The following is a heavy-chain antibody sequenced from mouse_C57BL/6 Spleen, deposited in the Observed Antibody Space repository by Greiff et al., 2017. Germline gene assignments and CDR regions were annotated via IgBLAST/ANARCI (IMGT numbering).Heavy chain of an antibody. CDR1: GFNINDDY. D-gene: IGHD2-5*01. CDR2: IDPENGDT. Sequence: EVQLQQSGAELVRPGASVKLSCTASGFNINDDYMHWVKQRPEQGLEWIGWIDPENGDTAYASKFQGKATITAETSSNTAYLQRSSLTPEDTAVYYCTKVTRYYYAMDYWGQGTSVTVSS. CDR3: TKVTRYYYAMDY. J-gene: IGHJ4*01. V-gene: IGHV14-4*01.